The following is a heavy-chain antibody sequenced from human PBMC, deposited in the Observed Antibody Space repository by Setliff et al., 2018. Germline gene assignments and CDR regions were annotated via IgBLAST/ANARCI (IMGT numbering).Heavy chain of an antibody. CDR2: IYTSWST. V-gene: IGHV4-61*09. Sequence: KTSETLSLTCTVSGGSISGGTYYWTWIRQPAGKGLEWIGQIYTSWSTNYNPSLKSRVTISLDASKNQFSLELTSVTAADTAVYYCARLSGFQYMVDWGKGTTVTVSS. CDR1: GGSISGGTYY. D-gene: IGHD3-3*01. J-gene: IGHJ6*03. CDR3: ARLSGFQYMVD.